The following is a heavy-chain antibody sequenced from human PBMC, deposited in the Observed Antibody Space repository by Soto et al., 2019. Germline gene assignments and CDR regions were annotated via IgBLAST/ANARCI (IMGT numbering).Heavy chain of an antibody. V-gene: IGHV4-59*01. CDR3: ARVSSPSGFDI. D-gene: IGHD6-6*01. J-gene: IGHJ3*02. CDR2: IYYSGST. Sequence: SETLSLTCTVSGGSISSYYWSWIRQPPGKGLEWIGYIYYSGSTSYNPSLKSRVTISVDTSKNQFSLKLSSVTAADTAVYYCARVSSPSGFDIWGQGTMVTVSS. CDR1: GGSISSYY.